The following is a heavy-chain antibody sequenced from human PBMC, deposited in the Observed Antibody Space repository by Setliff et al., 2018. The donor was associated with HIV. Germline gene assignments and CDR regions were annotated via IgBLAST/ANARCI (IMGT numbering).Heavy chain of an antibody. D-gene: IGHD2-15*01. V-gene: IGHV4-4*07. CDR3: AREKGFGGATGWFDP. CDR1: GGSISNYY. Sequence: SETLSLTCSVSGGSISNYYWTWIRQPAGKGLEWVGRIYTSGKANYNPSLKSRVTMSIDTSQNQFSLKLSSVTAADTAAYYCAREKGFGGATGWFDPWGQGTQVTV. CDR2: IYTSGKA. J-gene: IGHJ5*02.